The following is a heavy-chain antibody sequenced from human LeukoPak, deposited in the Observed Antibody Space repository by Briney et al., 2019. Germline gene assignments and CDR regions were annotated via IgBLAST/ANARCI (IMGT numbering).Heavy chain of an antibody. Sequence: GGSLRLSCAASGFTFSSYSMNWVRQAPGKGLEWVSSISSSSSYIYYADSVKGRFTISRDNAKNSLYLQMNSLRAEDTAVYYCAKDIRGSYSYYFDYWGQGTLVTVSS. CDR3: AKDIRGSYSYYFDY. CDR1: GFTFSSYS. D-gene: IGHD1-26*01. CDR2: ISSSSSYI. V-gene: IGHV3-21*01. J-gene: IGHJ4*02.